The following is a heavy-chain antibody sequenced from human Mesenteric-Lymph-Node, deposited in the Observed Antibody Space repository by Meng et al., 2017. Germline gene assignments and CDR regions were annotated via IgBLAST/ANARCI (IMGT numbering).Heavy chain of an antibody. D-gene: IGHD5-24*01. Sequence: ESLKISCAASGFTFSSYWMSWIRQPPGKGLEWIGYIYYSGSTNYNPSLKSRVTISVDTSKNQFSLKLSSVTAADTAVYYCAREKERWLQPIDYWGQGTLVTVSS. V-gene: IGHV4-59*01. CDR3: AREKERWLQPIDY. J-gene: IGHJ4*02. CDR1: GFTFSSYW. CDR2: IYYSGST.